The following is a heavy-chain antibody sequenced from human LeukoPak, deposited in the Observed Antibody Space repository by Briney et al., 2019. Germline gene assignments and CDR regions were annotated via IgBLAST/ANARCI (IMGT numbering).Heavy chain of an antibody. CDR2: ISSSSSYT. V-gene: IGHV3-11*05. CDR1: GFTFSDYY. CDR3: AKEDSGYDSFDY. Sequence: GGSLRLSCTASGFTFSDYYMSWIRQAPGKGLEWVSHISSSSSYTNYADSVKGRFSISRDNAKNSLYLQMNSLRAEDTAVYYCAKEDSGYDSFDYWGQGTLVTVSP. J-gene: IGHJ4*02. D-gene: IGHD5-12*01.